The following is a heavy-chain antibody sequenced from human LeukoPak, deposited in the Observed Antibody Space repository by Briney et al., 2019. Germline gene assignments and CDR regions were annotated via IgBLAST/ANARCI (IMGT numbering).Heavy chain of an antibody. CDR1: GGSISSGSYY. J-gene: IGHJ3*02. D-gene: IGHD3-3*01. Sequence: SETLSLTCTVSGGSISSGSYYWSWIRQPAGKGLEWIGRIYTSGSTNYSPSLKSRVTISVDTSKNQFSLKLSSVTAADTAVYYCARVYYDFWSGSEHDAFDIWGQGTMVTVSS. V-gene: IGHV4-61*02. CDR2: IYTSGST. CDR3: ARVYYDFWSGSEHDAFDI.